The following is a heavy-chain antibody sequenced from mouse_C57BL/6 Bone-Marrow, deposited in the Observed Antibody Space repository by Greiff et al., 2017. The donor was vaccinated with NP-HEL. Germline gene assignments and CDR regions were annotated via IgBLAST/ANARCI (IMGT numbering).Heavy chain of an antibody. CDR1: GYTFTEYT. D-gene: IGHD1-2*01. V-gene: IGHV1-62-2*01. J-gene: IGHJ4*01. CDR3: ARHEDGYCYRGAMDY. Sequence: QVHVKQSGAELVKPGASVKLSCKASGYTFTEYTIHWVKQRSGQGLEWIGWFYPGSGSIKYNEKFKDKATLTADKSSSTVYMELSRLTSEDSAVYFCARHEDGYCYRGAMDYWGQGTSVTVSS. CDR2: FYPGSGSI.